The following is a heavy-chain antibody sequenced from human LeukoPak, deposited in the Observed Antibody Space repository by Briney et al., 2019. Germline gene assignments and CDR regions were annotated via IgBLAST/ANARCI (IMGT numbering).Heavy chain of an antibody. D-gene: IGHD2-2*01. CDR1: GFTFSNYA. V-gene: IGHV3-23*01. CDR2: ISSSGSST. Sequence: QTGGSLRLSCAASGFTFSNYAMSWVRQAPGKGLEWVSSISSSGSSTYYADSVKGRFTISRDHSKNTLYLQMNSLRAEDTAVYYCARAGCSSTSPPLPTHLKGGCYYMDVWGKGTTVTVSS. J-gene: IGHJ6*03. CDR3: ARAGCSSTSPPLPTHLKGGCYYMDV.